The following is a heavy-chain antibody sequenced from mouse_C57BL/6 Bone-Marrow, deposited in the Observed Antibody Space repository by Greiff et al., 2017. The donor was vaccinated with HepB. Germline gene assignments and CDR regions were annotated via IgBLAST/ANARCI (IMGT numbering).Heavy chain of an antibody. V-gene: IGHV5-9-1*02. CDR2: ISSGGDYI. D-gene: IGHD3-1*01. Sequence: VQLVESGEGLVKPGGSLKLSCAASGFTFSSYAMSWVRQTPEKRLEWVAYISSGGDYIYYADTVKGRFTISRDNARNTLYLQMSSLKSEDTAMYYCTREGYTRDYYAMDYWGQGTSVTVSS. J-gene: IGHJ4*01. CDR3: TREGYTRDYYAMDY. CDR1: GFTFSSYA.